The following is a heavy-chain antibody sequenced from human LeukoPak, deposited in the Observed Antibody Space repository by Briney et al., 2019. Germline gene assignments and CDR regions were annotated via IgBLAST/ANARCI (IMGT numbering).Heavy chain of an antibody. CDR3: AKDLRIAVAGTIGDY. CDR2: ISSSGSAI. D-gene: IGHD6-19*01. J-gene: IGHJ4*02. CDR1: GFTISDYY. V-gene: IGHV3-11*04. Sequence: NSGGSLRLSCAASGFTISDYYMSWIRQAPGKGLEWVSYISSSGSAIYYPDSVKGRFTISRDNSKNTLYLQMNSLRTEDTAVYYCAKDLRIAVAGTIGDYWGQGTLVTVSS.